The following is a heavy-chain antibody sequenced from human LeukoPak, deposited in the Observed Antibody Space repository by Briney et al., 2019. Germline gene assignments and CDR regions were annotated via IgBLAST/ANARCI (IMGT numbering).Heavy chain of an antibody. V-gene: IGHV3-23*01. J-gene: IGHJ3*01. CDR1: GFTFSSYV. Sequence: PGGSLRLPCEVSGFTFSSYVMSWVRQTPGKGLEWVSALSSSGGDTSYEDSVKGRFTISRDNSKNTLYLQMSSLRAEDTAVYYCAKLYSGRIFDVWGQGTMVTVSP. D-gene: IGHD3-10*01. CDR2: LSSSGGDT. CDR3: AKLYSGRIFDV.